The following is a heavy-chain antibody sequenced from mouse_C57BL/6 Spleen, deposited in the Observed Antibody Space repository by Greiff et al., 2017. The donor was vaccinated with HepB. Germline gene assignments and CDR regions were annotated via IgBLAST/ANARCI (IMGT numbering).Heavy chain of an antibody. CDR2: IYPSDSET. J-gene: IGHJ3*01. CDR1: GYTFTSYW. Sequence: QVQLQQPGAELVRPGSSVKLSCKASGYTFTSYWMDWVKQRPEQGLEWIGNIYPSDSETHYNQKFKDKATLTVDKSSSTAYMQLSSLTSEDSAVYYCARKGDSSGTFAYWGQGTLVTVSA. CDR3: ARKGDSSGTFAY. V-gene: IGHV1-61*01. D-gene: IGHD3-2*02.